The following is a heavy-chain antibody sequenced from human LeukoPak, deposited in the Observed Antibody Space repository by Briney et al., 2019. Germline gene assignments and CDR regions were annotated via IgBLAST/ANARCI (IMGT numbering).Heavy chain of an antibody. CDR1: GYTFTGYY. CDR3: ARGGLPGVYYGMDV. J-gene: IGHJ6*02. CDR2: ISAYNGNT. V-gene: IGHV1-18*04. D-gene: IGHD5-12*01. Sequence: GASVKVSCKASGYTFTGYYMHWVRQAPGQGLEWMGWISAYNGNTNYAQKLQGRVTMTTDTSTSTAYMELRSLRSDDTAVYSCARGGLPGVYYGMDVWGQGTTVTVSS.